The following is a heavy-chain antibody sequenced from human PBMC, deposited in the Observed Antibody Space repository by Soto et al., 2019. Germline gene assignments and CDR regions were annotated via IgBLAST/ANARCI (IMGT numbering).Heavy chain of an antibody. CDR1: GFTLSSYP. CDR2: IGGSGSST. J-gene: IGHJ4*02. CDR3: ARHRYLSSTPSFDY. V-gene: IGHV3-23*01. D-gene: IGHD2-2*01. Sequence: GGSLRLSCTASGFTLSSYPMSWVRQAPGKGLEWVTAIGGSGSSTYYADSVKGRFTISRDNSKNTLSLQMHSLRADDTAMYYCARHRYLSSTPSFDYWGLGTLVTVSS.